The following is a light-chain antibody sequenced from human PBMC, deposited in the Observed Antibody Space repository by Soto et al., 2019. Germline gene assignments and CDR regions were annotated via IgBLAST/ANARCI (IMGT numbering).Light chain of an antibody. J-gene: IGKJ3*01. CDR2: YAS. CDR1: ESVHRN. V-gene: IGKV3-15*01. Sequence: EMVMTQSPATLSVSPGERVTLSCRASESVHRNLAWYQQKPGQGPSLLIYYASTRATGVPDRFTGSGSGTEFTLTISSLQSEDVGVYHCQQYSNWPPTFGHGNKVEIK. CDR3: QQYSNWPPT.